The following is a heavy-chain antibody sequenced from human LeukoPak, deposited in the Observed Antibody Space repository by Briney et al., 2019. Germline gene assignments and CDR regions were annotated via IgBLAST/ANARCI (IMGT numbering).Heavy chain of an antibody. V-gene: IGHV4-39*01. J-gene: IGHJ4*02. CDR3: ARHFGYDDTSDYQGVPDY. Sequence: SETLSLTCTVSGVFINSNTYSWGWIRQPPGEGLEWIGTISYTGNTCYNSSLKSRLTISVDTSKTQFSLKLSSVTAADTAVYYCARHFGYDDTSDYQGVPDYWGQGSLVTVSS. CDR2: ISYTGNT. D-gene: IGHD3-22*01. CDR1: GVFINSNTYS.